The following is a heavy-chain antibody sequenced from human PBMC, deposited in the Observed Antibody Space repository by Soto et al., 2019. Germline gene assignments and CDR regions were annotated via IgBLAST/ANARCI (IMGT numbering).Heavy chain of an antibody. CDR3: ASGGGVGYCSGGSCHYFDY. CDR1: GGTFSSYA. CDR2: ISPSFGTA. Sequence: QVQLVQSGAEVKKPGASVQVSCKASGGTFSSYAISWVRQAPGQGLEWMGGISPSFGTANYAQKFQGRVTITADKSTSTAYMELSSLRSEDTAVYYCASGGGVGYCSGGSCHYFDYWGPGTLVTVSS. D-gene: IGHD2-15*01. V-gene: IGHV1-69*06. J-gene: IGHJ4*02.